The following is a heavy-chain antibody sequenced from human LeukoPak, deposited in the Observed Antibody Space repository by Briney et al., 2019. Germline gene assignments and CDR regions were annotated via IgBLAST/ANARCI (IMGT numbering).Heavy chain of an antibody. D-gene: IGHD2-21*02. Sequence: GGSLRLSCAASGFTFSSYAMSWVRQAPGKGLEWVSAISGSGGSTYYADSVKGRFTISRDNSKNTLYLQMNSLRAEDTAVYYCAKLLYCGGDRYPRMDYWGQGTLVTVSS. V-gene: IGHV3-23*01. CDR1: GFTFSSYA. CDR2: ISGSGGST. CDR3: AKLLYCGGDRYPRMDY. J-gene: IGHJ4*02.